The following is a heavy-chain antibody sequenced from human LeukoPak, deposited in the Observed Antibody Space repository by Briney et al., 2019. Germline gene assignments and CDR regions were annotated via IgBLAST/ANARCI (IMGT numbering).Heavy chain of an antibody. D-gene: IGHD3-3*01. Sequence: GGSLRLSCAASGFTLSSYAMSWVRQAPGKGLEWVAATSSSDAGTYHADSVRGRFTISRDNSKNTLYLQMNSLRAEDTAVYYCAKSQYDFWSGYYEPNQIDYWGQGTLVTVSS. CDR3: AKSQYDFWSGYYEPNQIDY. CDR1: GFTLSSYA. J-gene: IGHJ4*02. V-gene: IGHV3-23*01. CDR2: TSSSDAGT.